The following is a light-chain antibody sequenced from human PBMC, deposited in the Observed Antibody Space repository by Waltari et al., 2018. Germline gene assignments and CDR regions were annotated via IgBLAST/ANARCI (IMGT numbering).Light chain of an antibody. CDR3: ATWDNSLRNVV. V-gene: IGLV1-51*01. Sequence: QSVLTQPPSVSAAPGQKVTISFSGSSSNIGNYYVSWYHQLPGAAPRLLIYDNNKRPSGIPDRFSASKSGMSATLAITGLQIGDEADYYCATWDNSLRNVVFGGGTKLTVL. CDR2: DNN. CDR1: SSNIGNYY. J-gene: IGLJ2*01.